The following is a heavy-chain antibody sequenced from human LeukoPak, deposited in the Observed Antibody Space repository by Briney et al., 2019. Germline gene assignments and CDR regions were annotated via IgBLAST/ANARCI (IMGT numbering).Heavy chain of an antibody. CDR1: GGSISSGGYY. CDR3: ASYSYYDFWSGNYDAFDI. Sequence: SETLSLTCTVSGGSISSGGYYWSWIRQHPGKGLEWIGYIYYSGSTYYNPSLKSRVTISVGTSKNQFSLKLSSVTAADTAVYYCASYSYYDFWSGNYDAFDIWGQGTMVTVSS. D-gene: IGHD3-3*01. V-gene: IGHV4-31*03. J-gene: IGHJ3*02. CDR2: IYYSGST.